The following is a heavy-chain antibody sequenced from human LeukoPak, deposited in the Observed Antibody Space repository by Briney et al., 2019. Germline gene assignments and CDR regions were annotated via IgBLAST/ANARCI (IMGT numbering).Heavy chain of an antibody. CDR3: ARGLGKRPQRDLDY. CDR1: GYTFTSYD. J-gene: IGHJ4*02. V-gene: IGHV1-8*01. CDR2: MNPNSGNT. Sequence: ASVKVSCKASGYTFTSYDINWVRQATGQGLEWMGWMNPNSGNTGYAQKFQGRVTMTRNTSISTAYMKLSSLRSEDTAVYYCARGLGKRPQRDLDYWGQGTLVTVSS.